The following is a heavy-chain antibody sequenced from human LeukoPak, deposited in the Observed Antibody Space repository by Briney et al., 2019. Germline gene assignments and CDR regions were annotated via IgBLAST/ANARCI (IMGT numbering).Heavy chain of an antibody. J-gene: IGHJ3*02. CDR1: GYTFTSYA. D-gene: IGHD3-3*02. V-gene: IGHV1-69*13. CDR3: ARSILRGAFDI. Sequence: SMKVSCKASGYTFTSYAISWVRQAPGQGLEWMGGIIPIFGTANYAQKFQGRVTITADESTSTAYMELSSLRSEDTAVYYCARSILRGAFDIWGQGTMVTVSS. CDR2: IIPIFGTA.